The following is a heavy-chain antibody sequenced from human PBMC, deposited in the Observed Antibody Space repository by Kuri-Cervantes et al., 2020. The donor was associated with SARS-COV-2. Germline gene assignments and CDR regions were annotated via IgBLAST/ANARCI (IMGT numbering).Heavy chain of an antibody. CDR1: GFTFRDYA. D-gene: IGHD3-3*01. CDR3: VRSVNDLWSGFRSF. Sequence: GESLKISCTTSGFTFRDYAMSWFRQAPGKGLEWVGFIRSKDHGGTTQYAASVKGRFSISRDDSKFIAYLEMNSLKTEDTAVYFCVRSVNDLWSGFRSFWGQGTLVTV. J-gene: IGHJ4*02. V-gene: IGHV3-49*03. CDR2: IRSKDHGGTT.